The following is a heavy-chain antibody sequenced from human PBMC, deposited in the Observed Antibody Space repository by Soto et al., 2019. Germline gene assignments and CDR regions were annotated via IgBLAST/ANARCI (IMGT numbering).Heavy chain of an antibody. J-gene: IGHJ6*02. Sequence: SETLSLTCTVSGGSISSYYWSWIRQPPGKGLEWIGYIYYSGSTNYNPSLKSRVTISVDTSKNQFSLKLSSVTAADTAVYYCARDNYYDSRLDVWGQGTTVTVSS. CDR1: GGSISSYY. D-gene: IGHD3-22*01. CDR2: IYYSGST. CDR3: ARDNYYDSRLDV. V-gene: IGHV4-59*01.